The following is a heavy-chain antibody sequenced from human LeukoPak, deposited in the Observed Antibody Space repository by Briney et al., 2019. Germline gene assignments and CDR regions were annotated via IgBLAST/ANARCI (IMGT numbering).Heavy chain of an antibody. Sequence: GGSLRLSCAASGFTFSKYAFHWVRQAPGKGLEWVAAISSDVSHRYYIDSAKGRFTISRDNSKNTLSLQMNSLRAEDTAVYYCARACGGDCYSTLNAFDIWGQGTMVTVSS. D-gene: IGHD2-21*02. J-gene: IGHJ3*02. CDR3: ARACGGDCYSTLNAFDI. V-gene: IGHV3-30*04. CDR1: GFTFSKYA. CDR2: ISSDVSHR.